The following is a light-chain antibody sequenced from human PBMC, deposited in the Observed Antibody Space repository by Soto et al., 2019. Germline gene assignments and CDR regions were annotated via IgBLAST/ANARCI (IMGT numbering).Light chain of an antibody. V-gene: IGLV2-14*03. J-gene: IGLJ2*01. CDR3: SSYIVRTKLV. CDR2: EVT. CDR1: SGDIGAYDY. Sequence: QSVLTQPASVSGSPGQSITISCTGTSGDIGAYDYVSWYQQHPDTAPRLIIFEVTNRPSGVSDRFSGAKSGNTASLTISGLQVEDEAHYYCSSYIVRTKLVFGGGTKLTVL.